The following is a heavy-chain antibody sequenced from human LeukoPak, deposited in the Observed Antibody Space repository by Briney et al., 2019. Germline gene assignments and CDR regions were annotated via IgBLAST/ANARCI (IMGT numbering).Heavy chain of an antibody. CDR1: GFTFSNYP. J-gene: IGHJ4*02. CDR3: TRPYYDYLTGYYSDY. D-gene: IGHD3-9*01. Sequence: PGRSLRLSCTTSGFTFSNYPMSWVRQAPGKGLEWLALLGSTAYGGTTKYAASVKGRFTISRDDSKSSAYLQMNSLKTEDTAVYYCTRPYYDYLTGYYSDYWGQGTLVTVSS. V-gene: IGHV3-49*04. CDR2: LGSTAYGGTT.